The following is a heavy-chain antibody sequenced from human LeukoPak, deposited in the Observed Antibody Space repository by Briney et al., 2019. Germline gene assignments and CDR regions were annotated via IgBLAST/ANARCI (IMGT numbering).Heavy chain of an antibody. V-gene: IGHV3-30*02. CDR2: IRYDGSNK. CDR3: ARTGGFGDLYYFDY. J-gene: IGHJ4*02. D-gene: IGHD3-10*01. Sequence: PGGSLRLSCAASGFTFSSYGMHWVRQAPGKGLEWVAFIRYDGSNKYYADSVKGRFTISRDNSKNTLYLQMNSLRADDTAVYYCARTGGFGDLYYFDYWGQGTLVTVSS. CDR1: GFTFSSYG.